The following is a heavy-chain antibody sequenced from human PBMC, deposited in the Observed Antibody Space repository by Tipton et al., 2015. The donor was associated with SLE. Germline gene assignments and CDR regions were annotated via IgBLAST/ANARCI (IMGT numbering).Heavy chain of an antibody. CDR2: IYYSGST. J-gene: IGHJ3*02. V-gene: IGHV4-39*07. CDR3: ARDEAGDSSAFDAFDI. Sequence: GLVKPSETLSLTCTVSGGSIRSSSYYWGWIRQPPGKGLEWIGSIYYSGSTYYNPTLKSRVTISVDTSKNQFSLKLSSVTAADTAVYYFARDEAGDSSAFDAFDIWCQGTMVTVSS. CDR1: GGSIRSSSYY. D-gene: IGHD6-19*01.